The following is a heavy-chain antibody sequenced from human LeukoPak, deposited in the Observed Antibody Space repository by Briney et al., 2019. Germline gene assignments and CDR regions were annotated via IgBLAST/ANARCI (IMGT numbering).Heavy chain of an antibody. Sequence: GGSLRLSCAASGFTFSSYGMHWVRQAPGKGLEWVAVISYDGSNKYYADSVKGRFTISRDSSKNTLYLQMNSLRAEDTAVYYCARGAGAYYYYYGMDVWGQGTTVTVSS. CDR2: ISYDGSNK. D-gene: IGHD3-10*01. CDR1: GFTFSSYG. V-gene: IGHV3-30*03. CDR3: ARGAGAYYYYYGMDV. J-gene: IGHJ6*02.